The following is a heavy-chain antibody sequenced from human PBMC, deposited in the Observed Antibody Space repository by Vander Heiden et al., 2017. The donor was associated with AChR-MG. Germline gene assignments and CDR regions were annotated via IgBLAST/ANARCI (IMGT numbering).Heavy chain of an antibody. CDR3: ARQQLRVCHYYYYGMDV. CDR1: GGSISSYY. CDR2: IYYSGST. V-gene: IGHV4-59*01. D-gene: IGHD2-21*01. Sequence: QVQLQESGPGLVKPSETLSLTCTVSGGSISSYYWSWIRQPPGKGLEWIGYIYYSGSTNYNPSLKSGVTISVDTSKNQFSLKLSSVTAADAAVYYCARQQLRVCHYYYYGMDVWGQGTTVTVSS. J-gene: IGHJ6*02.